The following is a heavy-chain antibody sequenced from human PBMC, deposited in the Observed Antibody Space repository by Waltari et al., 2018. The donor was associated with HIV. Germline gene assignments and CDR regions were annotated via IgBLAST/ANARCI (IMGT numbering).Heavy chain of an antibody. CDR2: ISYDGSNK. V-gene: IGHV3-30*01. CDR1: GFTFSRYA. Sequence: QVHLVESGGGVVQPGRSLRLSCAASGFTFSRYAIHWLRQAPGKGLEWVALISYDGSNKYYADSVKGRFTISRDNSKNTLYLQMNSLRAEDTSVYYCARDTGYCSFGSCSYNWLDPWGQGTLVSVSS. J-gene: IGHJ5*02. D-gene: IGHD2-15*01. CDR3: ARDTGYCSFGSCSYNWLDP.